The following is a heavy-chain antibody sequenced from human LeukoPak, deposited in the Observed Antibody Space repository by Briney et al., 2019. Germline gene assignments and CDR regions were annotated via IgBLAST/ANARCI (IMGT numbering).Heavy chain of an antibody. CDR2: ISGLSSYT. J-gene: IGHJ4*02. D-gene: IGHD3-16*01. CDR3: GRAFPPLRTSSAGDL. V-gene: IGHV3-21*01. CDR1: GFTFSDYD. Sequence: GGSLRLSCSASGFTFSDYDMNWVRQAPGKGLEWVSSISGLSSYTYYGESVKGRFSVSRDNAKNSLYLQMNSLGAEDTATYYCGRAFPPLRTSSAGDLWGQGILVTVSS.